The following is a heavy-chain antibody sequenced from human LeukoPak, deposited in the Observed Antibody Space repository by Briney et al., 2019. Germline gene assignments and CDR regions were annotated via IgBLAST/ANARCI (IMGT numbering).Heavy chain of an antibody. CDR1: GFTFSSYA. V-gene: IGHV3-23*01. CDR3: AKEGFDS. J-gene: IGHJ4*02. Sequence: PGGSLRLSCAGSGFTFSSYAMSWVRQAPGEGLEWVSGISSSGISTYYADSVKGRFIISRDNSKNTLYLQMNSLRAEDTAVYYCAKEGFDSWGQGTLVTVSS. CDR2: ISSSGIST.